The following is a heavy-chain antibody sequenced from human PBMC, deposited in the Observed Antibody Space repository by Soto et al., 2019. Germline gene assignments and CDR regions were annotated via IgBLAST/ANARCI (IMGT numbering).Heavy chain of an antibody. V-gene: IGHV4-59*01. CDR2: IYYSGST. J-gene: IGHJ4*02. D-gene: IGHD4-17*01. CDR3: VSHPRRYGDYAGY. Sequence: QVQLQESGPGLVKPSETLSLTCTVSGGSISSYYWSWIRQPPGKGLEWIGYIYYSGSTNYNPSLKSRVTISVDTSKNQFSLKLSSVTAADTAVYYCVSHPRRYGDYAGYWGQGTLVTVSS. CDR1: GGSISSYY.